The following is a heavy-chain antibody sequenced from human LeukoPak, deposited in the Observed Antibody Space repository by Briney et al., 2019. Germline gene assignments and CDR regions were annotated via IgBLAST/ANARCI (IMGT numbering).Heavy chain of an antibody. CDR2: ISDSGGST. J-gene: IGHJ4*02. Sequence: GGSLRLSCAASAFTFSNYGMSWVRQAPGKGLEWVSAISDSGGSTYYADSVKGRFTISRDNSKHTLFLQMNSLRAEDTAVYYCARESYGAPYYYDSSGYYVYFDYWGQGTLVTVSS. D-gene: IGHD3-22*01. V-gene: IGHV3-23*01. CDR3: ARESYGAPYYYDSSGYYVYFDY. CDR1: AFTFSNYG.